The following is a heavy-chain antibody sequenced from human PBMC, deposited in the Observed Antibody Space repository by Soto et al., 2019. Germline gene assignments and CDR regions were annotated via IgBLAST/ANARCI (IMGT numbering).Heavy chain of an antibody. J-gene: IGHJ3*02. D-gene: IGHD3-22*01. Sequence: EVQLVESGGGLVQPGGSLRLSCAASGFTFSDHYMDWVRQAPGKGLEWVGRTRNKANSYTTEYAASVKGRCTISRDDSKNSLYLQMNSLKTEDTAVYYCARQTYYYDSSGYRGDAFDIWGQGTMVTVSS. CDR1: GFTFSDHY. CDR3: ARQTYYYDSSGYRGDAFDI. V-gene: IGHV3-72*01. CDR2: TRNKANSYTT.